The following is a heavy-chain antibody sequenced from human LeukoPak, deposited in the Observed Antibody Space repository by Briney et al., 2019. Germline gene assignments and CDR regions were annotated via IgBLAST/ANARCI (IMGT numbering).Heavy chain of an antibody. CDR2: ISGSGGST. CDR1: GFTFSSYA. V-gene: IGHV3-23*01. J-gene: IGHJ4*02. Sequence: GGSLRLSCAASGFTFSSYAMSWVRQAPGKGLEWVSAISGSGGSTYYADSVKGRFTISRDNSKNTLYLQMNSLRAEDTAVYYCAKSSTMIVVVITLGLDYWGQGTLVTVSS. D-gene: IGHD3-22*01. CDR3: AKSSTMIVVVITLGLDY.